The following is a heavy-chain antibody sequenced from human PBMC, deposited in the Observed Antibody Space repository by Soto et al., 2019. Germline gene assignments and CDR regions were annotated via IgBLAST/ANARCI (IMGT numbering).Heavy chain of an antibody. CDR1: GGTFSSYA. CDR2: IIPIFGTA. CDR3: ARVGAGIAAAGTGLKPDGRRYYYYYGMDV. V-gene: IGHV1-69*12. Sequence: QVQLVQSGAEVKKPGSSVKVSCKASGGTFSSYAISWVRQAPGQGLEWMGGIIPIFGTANYAQKFQGRVXXAAXXXRRTACTELSXXRXEXXAVYYCARVGAGIAAAGTGLKPDGRRYYYYYGMDVWGQGTTVTVSS. D-gene: IGHD6-13*01. J-gene: IGHJ6*02.